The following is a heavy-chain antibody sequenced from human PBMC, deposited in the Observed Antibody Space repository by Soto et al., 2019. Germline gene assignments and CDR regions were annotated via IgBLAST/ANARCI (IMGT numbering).Heavy chain of an antibody. V-gene: IGHV3-23*01. CDR3: AKDQWAGTRITIFGVVIAIDY. CDR2: ISGSGGST. Sequence: EVQLLESGGGLVQPGGSLRLSCAASGFTFSSYAMSWVRQAPGKGLEWVSAISGSGGSTYYADSVKGRFTISRYNSKNTLYLQMNSLRAEDTAVYYCAKDQWAGTRITIFGVVIAIDYWGQGTLVTVSS. J-gene: IGHJ4*02. D-gene: IGHD3-3*01. CDR1: GFTFSSYA.